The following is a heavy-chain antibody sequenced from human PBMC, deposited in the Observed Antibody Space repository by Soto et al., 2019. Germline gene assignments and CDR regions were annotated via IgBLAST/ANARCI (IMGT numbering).Heavy chain of an antibody. Sequence: QVQLVESGGGVVQPGRSLRLSCAASGFTFSHYGMHWVRQAPGKGLEWVAVIWDDGIKKFYPDSVRGRFTISRDNSENTLFLQMNSLTVEDTAIYYCVRGGNVAGAFDIWGQGTMVTVSS. CDR3: VRGGNVAGAFDI. D-gene: IGHD3-16*01. CDR1: GFTFSHYG. V-gene: IGHV3-33*01. CDR2: IWDDGIKK. J-gene: IGHJ3*02.